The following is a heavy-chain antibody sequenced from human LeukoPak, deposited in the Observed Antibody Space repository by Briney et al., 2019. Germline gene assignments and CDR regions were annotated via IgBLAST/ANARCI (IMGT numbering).Heavy chain of an antibody. Sequence: SQTLSLTCTVSGGSISSGDYYWSWIRQPPGKGLEWIGYIYYSGSTYYNPSLKSRVTISVDTSKNQFSLKLSSVTAADTAVYYCARPTYYYDSSGYFTFDYWAREPWSPSPQ. CDR3: ARPTYYYDSSGYFTFDY. V-gene: IGHV4-30-4*08. CDR2: IYYSGST. CDR1: GGSISSGDYY. J-gene: IGHJ4*02. D-gene: IGHD3-22*01.